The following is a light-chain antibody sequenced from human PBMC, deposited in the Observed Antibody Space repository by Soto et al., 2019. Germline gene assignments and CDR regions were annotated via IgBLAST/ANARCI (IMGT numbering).Light chain of an antibody. Sequence: IQMTQAPSSLSASLGDRVTITCRASQTISNYLNWYQQKPGKAPYLLIYAASSLQSGVPSRFSGSGSGTDFTLTISDLQPEDFATYYCQQSYTTPPITFGLGTRLEIK. J-gene: IGKJ5*01. CDR1: QTISNY. CDR3: QQSYTTPPIT. CDR2: AAS. V-gene: IGKV1-39*01.